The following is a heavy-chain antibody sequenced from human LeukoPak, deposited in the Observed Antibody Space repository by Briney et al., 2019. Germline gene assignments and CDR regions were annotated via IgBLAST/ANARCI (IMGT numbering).Heavy chain of an antibody. CDR2: LYYSGST. Sequence: PSETLSLTCTVSGDSISSSSYYWGWIRQPPEKGLEWIGNLYYSGSTYYNPSLKSRVTISVDTSKNQFSLKLSSVTAADTAVYYCAREFSDRRYYYDSSGPGPGAFDIWGQGTMVTVSS. D-gene: IGHD3-22*01. J-gene: IGHJ3*02. V-gene: IGHV4-39*07. CDR3: AREFSDRRYYYDSSGPGPGAFDI. CDR1: GDSISSSSYY.